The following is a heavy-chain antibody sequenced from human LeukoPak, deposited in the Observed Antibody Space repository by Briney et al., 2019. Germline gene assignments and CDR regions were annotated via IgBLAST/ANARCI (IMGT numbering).Heavy chain of an antibody. CDR3: ARHYYDSSGYDAFDI. V-gene: IGHV4-30-4*01. J-gene: IGHJ3*02. Sequence: SSQTLSLTCTVSGGSISSGDYSWSWIRQPPGKGLEWIGYIYYSGSTYYNPPLKSRVTISVDTSKNQFSLKLSSVTAADTAVYYCARHYYDSSGYDAFDIWGQGTMVTVSS. D-gene: IGHD3-22*01. CDR1: GGSISSGDYS. CDR2: IYYSGST.